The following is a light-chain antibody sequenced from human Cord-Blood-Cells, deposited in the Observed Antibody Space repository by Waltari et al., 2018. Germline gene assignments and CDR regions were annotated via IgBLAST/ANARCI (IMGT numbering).Light chain of an antibody. CDR1: ALPKQY. V-gene: IGLV3-25*03. J-gene: IGLJ2*01. Sequence: SYELTQPPSVSVSPGQTARITCSGDALPKQYASWYQQKPGQAPGLVIYKDSERPSGIPERFSGSSSGTTVTLTISGVQAEDEADYYCQSTDSSGTYVVFGGGTKLTVL. CDR3: QSTDSSGTYVV. CDR2: KDS.